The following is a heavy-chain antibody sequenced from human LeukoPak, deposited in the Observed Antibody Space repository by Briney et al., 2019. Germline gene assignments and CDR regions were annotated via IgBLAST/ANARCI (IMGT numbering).Heavy chain of an antibody. Sequence: KPSETLSLTCAVSGGSINSGSYYWSWIRQPAGRGLEWIGRIYTSGSTNYNPSLKSRVTISVDTSKNQFSLKLSSVTAADTAVYFCARGANNWFDPWGQGTLVTVSS. CDR3: ARGANNWFDP. CDR2: IYTSGST. J-gene: IGHJ5*02. CDR1: GGSINSGSYY. V-gene: IGHV4-61*02.